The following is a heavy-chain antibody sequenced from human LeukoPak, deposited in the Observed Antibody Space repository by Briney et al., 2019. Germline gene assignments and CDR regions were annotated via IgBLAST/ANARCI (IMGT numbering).Heavy chain of an antibody. D-gene: IGHD2-15*01. CDR2: INHSGST. Sequence: SETLSLTCAVYGGSFSGYYWSWIRQPPGKGLEWIGEINHSGSTNYNPSLRSRVTISVDTSKNQFSLKLSSVTAADTAAYYCARSSPARYCSGGSCYSKPLDYWGQGTLVTVSS. CDR1: GGSFSGYY. J-gene: IGHJ4*02. V-gene: IGHV4-34*01. CDR3: ARSSPARYCSGGSCYSKPLDY.